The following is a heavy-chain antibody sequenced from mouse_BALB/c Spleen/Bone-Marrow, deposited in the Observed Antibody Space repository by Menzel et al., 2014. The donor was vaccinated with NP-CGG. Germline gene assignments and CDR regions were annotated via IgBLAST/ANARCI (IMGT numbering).Heavy chain of an antibody. J-gene: IGHJ3*01. D-gene: IGHD4-1*01. CDR1: DYTFTTYW. V-gene: IGHV1-7*01. CDR3: ARYWDAY. Sequence: VQLVESGAELAKPGASVKMSCKVSDYTFTTYWMHWAKQRPGQGLEWIGYIDPRTGYTEYNQKFKDKATLTADKSSSTAYMQLSSLTSEDSAVNYCARYWDAYWGQGTLVTVSA. CDR2: IDPRTGYT.